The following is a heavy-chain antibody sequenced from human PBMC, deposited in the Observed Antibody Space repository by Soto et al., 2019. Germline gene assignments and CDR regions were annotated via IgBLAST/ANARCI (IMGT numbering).Heavy chain of an antibody. J-gene: IGHJ6*02. CDR2: IIPIFGTA. V-gene: IGHV1-69*06. CDR1: VWTFSSYA. D-gene: IGHD2-15*01. CDR3: ARDARGYCSGGSCLGMDV. Sequence: SAVTVSCKPCVWTFSSYAISLVRQAPAQGREWMGGIIPIFGTANYAQKFQGRVTITADKSTSTAYMELSSLRSEDTAVYYCARDARGYCSGGSCLGMDVWGQGTTVTVSS.